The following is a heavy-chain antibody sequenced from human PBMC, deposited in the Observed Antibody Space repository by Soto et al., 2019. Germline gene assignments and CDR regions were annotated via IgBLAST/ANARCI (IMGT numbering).Heavy chain of an antibody. Sequence: SEPLSLTCTVCGGSITSFYWNWLRQPPGKGLEWIGYIYYSGSTNYNPSLKSRVTISVDTSKNQFSLKLSSVTAADTAVYYCARHVSRYILYGPDAFYIWGQGTIVTVSS. CDR2: IYYSGST. J-gene: IGHJ3*02. D-gene: IGHD3-9*01. V-gene: IGHV4-59*08. CDR3: ARHVSRYILYGPDAFYI. CDR1: GGSITSFY.